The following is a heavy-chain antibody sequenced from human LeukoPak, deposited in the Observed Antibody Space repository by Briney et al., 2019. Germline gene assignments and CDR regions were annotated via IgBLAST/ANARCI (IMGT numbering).Heavy chain of an antibody. CDR3: ALDGYNAGFDY. Sequence: PSETLSLTCTVSGASISSYSWSWIRQPAGKGLEWIGRIYTSGSTNYNPSLKSRVTMSVDTSNNQFSLKLSSVTAADTAVYYCALDGYNAGFDYWGQGTLVTVSS. CDR1: GASISSYS. CDR2: IYTSGST. D-gene: IGHD5-24*01. V-gene: IGHV4-4*07. J-gene: IGHJ4*02.